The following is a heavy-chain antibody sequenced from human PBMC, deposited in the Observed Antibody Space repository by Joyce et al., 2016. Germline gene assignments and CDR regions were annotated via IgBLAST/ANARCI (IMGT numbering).Heavy chain of an antibody. Sequence: EVQLLESGGGLVQPGGSLRLSCAASGFIFSNYDMGWVRQAPGKGLEWVSHITDSGDSTHYADSVKGRFTISRDNSKNTRYVQMNSLRAEDTAVYYCAKDSGSGSYYDYWGQGTLVTVSS. CDR1: GFIFSNYD. D-gene: IGHD3-10*01. J-gene: IGHJ4*02. CDR3: AKDSGSGSYYDY. V-gene: IGHV3-23*01. CDR2: ITDSGDST.